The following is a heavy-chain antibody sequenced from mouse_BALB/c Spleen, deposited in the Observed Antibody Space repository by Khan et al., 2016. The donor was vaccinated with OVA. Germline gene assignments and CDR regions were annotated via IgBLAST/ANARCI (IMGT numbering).Heavy chain of an antibody. CDR2: ISSGDTT. CDR3: ARDYWFAY. J-gene: IGHJ3*01. CDR1: GFTFSNYG. Sequence: EVELVESGGGLVKPGGSLKLSCAASGFTFSNYGVSWVRQTPEKRLEWVASISSGDTTYYPDSVKVRFTISRDNARNILYLQMSSLRSEDTAMYYCARDYWFAYWGQGTLVTVSA. V-gene: IGHV5-6-5*01.